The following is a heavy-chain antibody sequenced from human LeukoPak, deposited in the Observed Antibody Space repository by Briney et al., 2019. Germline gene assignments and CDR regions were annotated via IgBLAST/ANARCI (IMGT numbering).Heavy chain of an antibody. J-gene: IGHJ3*02. D-gene: IGHD6-13*01. Sequence: GESLKTSCKGSGYSFTSYSIGWVRQMPGKGLEWMGIIYPGDPDTSYSPSFQGQVTISAAKSISTAYLQWSSLKASDIAMYYCASRGRTGYSSSWKSGAFDIWGQGTMVTVSS. CDR1: GYSFTSYS. V-gene: IGHV5-51*01. CDR3: ASRGRTGYSSSWKSGAFDI. CDR2: IYPGDPDT.